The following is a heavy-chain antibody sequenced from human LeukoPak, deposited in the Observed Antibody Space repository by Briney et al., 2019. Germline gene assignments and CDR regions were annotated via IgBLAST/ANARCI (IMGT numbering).Heavy chain of an antibody. Sequence: GGSLRLSCAASGFTFIDYDMHWVRHVKGKGLEWVSAIGIRSDTHYSGSVKGRFTISRENAESSLYLQMNSLRAEDTAVYYCARGGIQVSGIDEFDYWGQGTLVTVSS. V-gene: IGHV3-13*01. CDR3: ARGGIQVSGIDEFDY. CDR2: IGIRSDT. D-gene: IGHD6-19*01. J-gene: IGHJ4*02. CDR1: GFTFIDYD.